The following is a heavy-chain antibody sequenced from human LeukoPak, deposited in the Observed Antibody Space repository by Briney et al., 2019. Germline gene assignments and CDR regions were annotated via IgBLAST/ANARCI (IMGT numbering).Heavy chain of an antibody. CDR3: ASASYSSGWSDY. V-gene: IGHV4-39*07. Sequence: SETLSLTCTVSGGSISSSSYYWGWLRQPPGRGREWVGSIYYSGNTYYNPSLNSRVTISVDTSKHQFSLKLSSVTAADTAVSYCASASYSSGWSDYWGQRTLVTASS. CDR1: GGSISSSSYY. D-gene: IGHD6-19*01. J-gene: IGHJ4*02. CDR2: IYYSGNT.